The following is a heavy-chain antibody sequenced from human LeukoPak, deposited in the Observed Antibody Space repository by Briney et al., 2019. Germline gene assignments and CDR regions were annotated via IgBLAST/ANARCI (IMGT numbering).Heavy chain of an antibody. CDR3: ARDPGALDY. J-gene: IGHJ4*02. D-gene: IGHD2-8*02. Sequence: PGGSLRLSCVASGFTFSDYSMNWVRQPPGKGLEWVSYISSRGTTVFYADSVKGRFTISRDNAKNSLYLQMNSLRAEDTAVYYCARDPGALDYWAREPWSPSPQ. V-gene: IGHV3-48*01. CDR1: GFTFSDYS. CDR2: ISSRGTTV.